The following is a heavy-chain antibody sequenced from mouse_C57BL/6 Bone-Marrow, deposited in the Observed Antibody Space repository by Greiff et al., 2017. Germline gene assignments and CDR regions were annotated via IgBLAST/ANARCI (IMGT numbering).Heavy chain of an antibody. D-gene: IGHD1-1*02. Sequence: EVMLVESGGGLVKPGGSLKLSCAASGFTFSDSGMHWVRQAPEKGLEWVAYISSGSSTIYYADTVKGRFTISRDNAKNTLFLQMTSLRSEDTAMYYCARVGGCYAMDYWGQGTSVTVSS. CDR2: ISSGSSTI. CDR1: GFTFSDSG. V-gene: IGHV5-17*01. J-gene: IGHJ4*01. CDR3: ARVGGCYAMDY.